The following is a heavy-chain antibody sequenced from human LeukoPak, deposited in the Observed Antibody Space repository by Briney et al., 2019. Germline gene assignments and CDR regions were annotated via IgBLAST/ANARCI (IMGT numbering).Heavy chain of an antibody. Sequence: PGGSLRLSCAASGFTFSSYAMGWVRQAPGKELEWLSAISGSGGATYYADSVKGRFTISRDNSKNTLSLQMNSLRAEDTAVYYCAKTSGWPYYFDYWGQGTLVTVSS. CDR1: GFTFSSYA. J-gene: IGHJ4*02. V-gene: IGHV3-23*01. CDR2: ISGSGGAT. D-gene: IGHD6-19*01. CDR3: AKTSGWPYYFDY.